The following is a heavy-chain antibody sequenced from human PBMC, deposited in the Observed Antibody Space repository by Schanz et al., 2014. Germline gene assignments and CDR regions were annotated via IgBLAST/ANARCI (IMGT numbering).Heavy chain of an antibody. CDR3: ARDRLECGAECYSVEVFEI. D-gene: IGHD2-21*01. V-gene: IGHV1-3*01. CDR1: GYSFTPFP. CDR2: INAGTGNT. J-gene: IGHJ4*02. Sequence: QVQLVQSWAEVKGPGASVKVSCKASGYSFTPFPIHWVRQAPGQRLEWMGWINAGTGNTEYSQKFQGRVTITRDTSASTAYMELSGLRSEDTAVYYCARDRLECGAECYSVEVFEIWGQGTLVIVSS.